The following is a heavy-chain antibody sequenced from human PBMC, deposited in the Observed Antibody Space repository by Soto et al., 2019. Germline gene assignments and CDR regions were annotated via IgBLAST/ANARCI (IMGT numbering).Heavy chain of an antibody. Sequence: EVQLVESGGGLVQPGGSLRLSCAASGFTFSSYWMHWVRQAPGMGLVWVSRIHSDGSSTTYAVFVKGRFTISRDNAKNTLYLQMNSLRPEDTAVYYCVSGIASPGAYDYFDYWGQGTLVTVSS. CDR2: IHSDGSST. J-gene: IGHJ4*02. CDR3: VSGIASPGAYDYFDY. D-gene: IGHD6-13*01. V-gene: IGHV3-74*01. CDR1: GFTFSSYW.